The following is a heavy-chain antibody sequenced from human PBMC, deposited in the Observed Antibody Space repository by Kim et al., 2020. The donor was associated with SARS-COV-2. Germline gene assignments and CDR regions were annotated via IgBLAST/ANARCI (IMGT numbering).Heavy chain of an antibody. CDR2: ISWNSGSI. CDR3: AKSHGVLRHFDWLLYEGGYFDY. V-gene: IGHV3-9*01. Sequence: GGSLRLSCAASGFTFDDYAMHWVRQAPGKGLEWVSGISWNSGSIGYADSVKGRFTISRDNAKNSLYLQMNSLRAEDTALYYCAKSHGVLRHFDWLLYEGGYFDYWGQGTLVTVSS. CDR1: GFTFDDYA. D-gene: IGHD3-9*01. J-gene: IGHJ4*02.